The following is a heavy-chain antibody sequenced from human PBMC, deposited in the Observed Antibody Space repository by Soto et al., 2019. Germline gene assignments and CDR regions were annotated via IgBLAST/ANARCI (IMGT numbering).Heavy chain of an antibody. CDR3: AKEPSSGVVTSLAP. D-gene: IGHD6-19*01. CDR1: TSTTYS. V-gene: IGHV3-23*01. Sequence: TSTTYSRSCFSKKPGKALEWVSSISGISGSTYYADSVKSRVTISRDNSKHTLSLQMNALRAQDTAIYFFAKEPSSGVVTSLAPRGQGTLVPVSS. CDR2: ISGISGST. J-gene: IGHJ5*02.